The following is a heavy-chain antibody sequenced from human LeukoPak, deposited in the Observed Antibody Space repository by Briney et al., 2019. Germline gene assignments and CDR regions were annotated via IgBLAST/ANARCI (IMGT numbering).Heavy chain of an antibody. V-gene: IGHV4-61*01. J-gene: IGHJ4*02. CDR2: IYYSGST. CDR1: SGSVSCGSYY. Sequence: PSETLSLTCTVSSGSVSCGSYYWSWIRQPPGKGLEWIGYIYYSGSTNYNPSLKSRVTISVDTSKNQFSLKLSSVTAADTAVYYCAREPYGNHFDYWGQGTLVTVSS. D-gene: IGHD4-17*01. CDR3: AREPYGNHFDY.